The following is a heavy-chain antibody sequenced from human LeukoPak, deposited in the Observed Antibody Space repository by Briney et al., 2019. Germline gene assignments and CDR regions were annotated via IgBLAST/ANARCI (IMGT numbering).Heavy chain of an antibody. J-gene: IGHJ4*02. CDR2: INPNSGGT. CDR1: GYSFTGYY. D-gene: IGHD3-22*01. Sequence: ASVKLSCKASGYSFTGYYVHWVRQAPGQGLEWMGWINPNSGGTNYAQKFQGRVTMTRDTSISTAYMELSRLRSDDTAVYYCARTAYYYDSSGYNDYWGQGTLVTVSS. V-gene: IGHV1-2*02. CDR3: ARTAYYYDSSGYNDY.